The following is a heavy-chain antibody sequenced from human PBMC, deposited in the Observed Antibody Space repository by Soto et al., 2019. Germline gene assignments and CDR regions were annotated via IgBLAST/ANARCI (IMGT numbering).Heavy chain of an antibody. CDR2: IKGSSSNA. D-gene: IGHD6-13*01. Sequence: EMQLLESGGGLVQPGESLRLSCTASGFTFSNYAMTWVRLAPGKGLEWVSSIKGSSSNAYYADSVKGRFTISRDNSNNILYLQVESLRAEDTALYYCVKGWGTTAGIFELWGQGILVTVSS. CDR3: VKGWGTTAGIFEL. J-gene: IGHJ4*02. V-gene: IGHV3-23*01. CDR1: GFTFSNYA.